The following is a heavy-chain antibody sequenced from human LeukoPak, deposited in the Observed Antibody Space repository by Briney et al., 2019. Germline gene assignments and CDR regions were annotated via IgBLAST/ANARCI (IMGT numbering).Heavy chain of an antibody. D-gene: IGHD4-17*01. CDR2: IYYSGST. CDR3: ARGGNHVYGDYEFDY. CDR1: GGSISRYY. Sequence: SETLSLTCTVSGGSISRYYWSWIRQPPGKGLEWIGYIYYSGSTNYNPSLKSRVTISVDTSKNQFSLKLSSVTAADTAVYYCARGGNHVYGDYEFDYWGQGTLVTVSS. V-gene: IGHV4-59*08. J-gene: IGHJ4*02.